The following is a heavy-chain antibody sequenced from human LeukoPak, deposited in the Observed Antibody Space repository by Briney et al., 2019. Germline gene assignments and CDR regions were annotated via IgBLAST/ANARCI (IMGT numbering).Heavy chain of an antibody. D-gene: IGHD2-2*03. CDR1: GFTFSSYE. CDR3: ARDRGYCRSTSCYSYWFDS. Sequence: TGGSLRLSCAASGFTFSSYEVNWVRQAPGKGLGWVSFVSSSGGTIYYADSVKGRFTISRDNADNSLYLQMNSLRAEDTAVYYCARDRGYCRSTSCYSYWFDSWGQGTLVTVSS. CDR2: VSSSGGTI. V-gene: IGHV3-48*03. J-gene: IGHJ5*01.